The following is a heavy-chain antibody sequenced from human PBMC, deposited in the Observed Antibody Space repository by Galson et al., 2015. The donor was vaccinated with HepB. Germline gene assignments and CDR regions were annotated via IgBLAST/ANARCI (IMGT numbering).Heavy chain of an antibody. CDR3: ARAPPKWLQSMGGFGY. J-gene: IGHJ4*02. CDR2: IRSSGSTI. D-gene: IGHD5-24*01. Sequence: SLRLSCAASGFTFSSYEMNWVRQAPGKGLEWVSYIRSSGSTIYYADSVKGRFTISRDNAKNSLYLQMNSLRAEDTAVYYCARAPPKWLQSMGGFGYWGQGTLVTVSS. V-gene: IGHV3-48*03. CDR1: GFTFSSYE.